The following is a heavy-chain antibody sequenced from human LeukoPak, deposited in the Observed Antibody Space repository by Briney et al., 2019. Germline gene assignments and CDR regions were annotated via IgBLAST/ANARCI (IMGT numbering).Heavy chain of an antibody. D-gene: IGHD6-13*01. CDR3: ARVEQQPGVQH. J-gene: IGHJ1*01. CDR1: GFTFSSYE. Sequence: GGSLRLSCAASGFTFSSYEMNWVRQAPGKGLEWVSYISSSGSTIYYADSVKGRFTISRDNAKKSLYLQMNSLRAEDTAVYYCARVEQQPGVQHWGQGTLVTVSS. CDR2: ISSSGSTI. V-gene: IGHV3-48*03.